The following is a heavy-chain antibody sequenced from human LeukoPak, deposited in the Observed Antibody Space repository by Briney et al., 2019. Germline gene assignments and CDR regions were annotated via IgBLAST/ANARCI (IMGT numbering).Heavy chain of an antibody. J-gene: IGHJ3*02. CDR2: IKQDGSEK. V-gene: IGHV3-7*01. CDR3: ARPEGSLVDAFDI. Sequence: GGSLRLSCAASGFTFSRSWMSWVRQPPGKGLEWVANIKQDGSEKYYVDSVKGRFTISRDNAKNSLYLQMNSLRAEDTAVYYCARPEGSLVDAFDIWGQGTMVTVSS. CDR1: GFTFSRSW. D-gene: IGHD6-6*01.